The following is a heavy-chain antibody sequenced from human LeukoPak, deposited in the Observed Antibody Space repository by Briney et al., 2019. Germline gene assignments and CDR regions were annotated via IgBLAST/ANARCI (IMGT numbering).Heavy chain of an antibody. CDR3: ARGDCSSTSCYNGMDV. D-gene: IGHD2-2*02. J-gene: IGHJ6*02. CDR1: GGSISSGGYS. Sequence: SQTLSLTCAVSGGSISSGGYSWSWIRQPPGKGLEWLGYIYHSGSTYYNPSLKSRVTISVDRSKNQFSLKLSSVTAADTAVYYCARGDCSSTSCYNGMDVWGQGTTVTVSS. CDR2: IYHSGST. V-gene: IGHV4-30-2*01.